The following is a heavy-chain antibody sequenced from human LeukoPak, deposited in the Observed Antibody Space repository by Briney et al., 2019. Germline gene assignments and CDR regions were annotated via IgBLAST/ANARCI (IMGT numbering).Heavy chain of an antibody. CDR2: MFHSGST. J-gene: IGHJ4*02. Sequence: SETLSLTCTVSGYSISSGHYWAWIRQSPEKGLECIATMFHSGSTYYNPSLKSRVTISVDTSKNQFSLKLSSVTAADTAVYYCARQTYGDYDYWGQGTLVTVSS. CDR3: ARQTYGDYDY. CDR1: GYSISSGHY. D-gene: IGHD4-17*01. V-gene: IGHV4-38-2*02.